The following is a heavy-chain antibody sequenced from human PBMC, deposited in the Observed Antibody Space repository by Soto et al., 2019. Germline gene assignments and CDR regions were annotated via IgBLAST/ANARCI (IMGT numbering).Heavy chain of an antibody. CDR2: INPNSGGT. V-gene: IGHV1-2*02. J-gene: IGHJ4*02. Sequence: QVQLVQSGAEVKKPGASVKVSCKASGYTFTGYYMHWVRQAPGQGLEWVGWINPNSGGTNYAQKLQGRVTMTRNTSISTAYIEMSRLRYDDTALYYCARSGGFGDNWSSFDYWGQGTLVTVSS. D-gene: IGHD1-20*01. CDR1: GYTFTGYY. CDR3: ARSGGFGDNWSSFDY.